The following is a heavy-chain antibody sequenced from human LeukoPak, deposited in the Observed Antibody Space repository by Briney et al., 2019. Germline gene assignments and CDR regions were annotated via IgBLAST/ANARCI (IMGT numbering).Heavy chain of an antibody. J-gene: IGHJ4*02. D-gene: IGHD3-10*01. Sequence: GGSLRLSCAASGFTFSSYSMNWVRQAPGKGLEWVSSISSSSSYIYYADSVEGRFTISRDNAKNSLYLQMNSLRAEDTAVYYCARDLGVRGVPDWGQGTLVTVSS. CDR2: ISSSSSYI. CDR1: GFTFSSYS. V-gene: IGHV3-21*01. CDR3: ARDLGVRGVPD.